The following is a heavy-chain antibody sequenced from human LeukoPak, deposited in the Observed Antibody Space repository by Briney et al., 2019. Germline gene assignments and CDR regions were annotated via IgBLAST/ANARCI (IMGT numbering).Heavy chain of an antibody. V-gene: IGHV3-48*04. Sequence: GGSLRLSCAASEFTFVRYAMNWVRQAPGKGLEWVSYISSSSFKIGYADSVKGRFTISRDDSKNSLYLQMDSLRVEDTAVYYCVRDPSYGSSWYYYMDVWGKGTAVTVSS. CDR1: EFTFVRYA. D-gene: IGHD6-13*01. CDR2: ISSSSFKI. J-gene: IGHJ6*03. CDR3: VRDPSYGSSWYYYMDV.